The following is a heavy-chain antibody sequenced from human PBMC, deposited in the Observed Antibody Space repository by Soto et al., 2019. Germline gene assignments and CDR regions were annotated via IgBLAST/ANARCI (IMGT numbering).Heavy chain of an antibody. D-gene: IGHD4-17*01. CDR3: AREGGDLNWFDP. CDR1: GFTFSSYS. Sequence: EVQLVESGGGLVQPGGSLRLSCAASGFTFSSYSMNWVRQAPGKGLEWVSYISSSSSTIYYADSVKGRFTISRNNTKNSLYLQMNSMRAADTAVYYCAREGGDLNWFDPWGQGTLVTVSS. J-gene: IGHJ5*02. CDR2: ISSSSSTI. V-gene: IGHV3-48*01.